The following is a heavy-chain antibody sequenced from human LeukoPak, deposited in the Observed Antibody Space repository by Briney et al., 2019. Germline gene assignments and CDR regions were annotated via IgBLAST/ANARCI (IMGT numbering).Heavy chain of an antibody. J-gene: IGHJ4*02. V-gene: IGHV4-34*01. CDR1: GGSFSGYY. D-gene: IGHD2-15*01. CDR2: INHSGST. Sequence: SETLSLTCAVYGGSFSGYYWSWIRQPPGKGLEWIGEINHSGSTNYNSALKSRVTLSVDTSKNQFSLKLNSVTAADTAVYYCAREDCSGGSCSSFDYWGQGTLVTVSS. CDR3: AREDCSGGSCSSFDY.